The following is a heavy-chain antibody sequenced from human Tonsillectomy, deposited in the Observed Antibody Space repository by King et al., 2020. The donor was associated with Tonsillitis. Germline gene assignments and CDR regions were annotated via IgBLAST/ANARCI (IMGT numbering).Heavy chain of an antibody. CDR2: VYYSGKT. CDR1: GGSTSSTSHY. Sequence: QLQESGPGLVKPSETLSLICSVSGGSTSSTSHYWGWIRQPPGKGLEWIGSVYYSGKTYYNPSLKSRVIISVDTSKNQFSLKLSSLTAADTAVYYCASVRVSYRIFDYWGQGTLVTVSS. V-gene: IGHV4-39*01. D-gene: IGHD1-26*01. CDR3: ASVRVSYRIFDY. J-gene: IGHJ4*02.